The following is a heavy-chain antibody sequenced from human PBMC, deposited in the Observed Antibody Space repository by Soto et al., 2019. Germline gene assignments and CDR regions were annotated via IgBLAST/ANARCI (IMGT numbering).Heavy chain of an antibody. CDR3: AKACQFGELLY. J-gene: IGHJ4*02. D-gene: IGHD3-10*01. Sequence: GGSLRLSCAASGFTFSSYGMHWVRQAPGKGLEWVAVISYDGSNKYYADSVKGRFTISRDNSKNTLYLQMNSLRAEDTAVYYCAKACQFGELLYWGQGTLVTVSS. V-gene: IGHV3-30*18. CDR1: GFTFSSYG. CDR2: ISYDGSNK.